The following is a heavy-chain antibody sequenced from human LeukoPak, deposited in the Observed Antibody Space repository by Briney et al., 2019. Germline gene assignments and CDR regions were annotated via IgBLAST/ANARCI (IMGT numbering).Heavy chain of an antibody. V-gene: IGHV4-59*01. Sequence: SETLSLTCTVSSGSISSYYWSWIRQPPGKGLEYIGYIYYSGSTNYSPSLKSRVTISVDTSKNQFSLKLSSVTAADTAVYYCARGPTGFGYNYFGYWGQGTLVTVSS. CDR3: ARGPTGFGYNYFGY. CDR1: SGSISSYY. D-gene: IGHD5-18*01. CDR2: IYYSGST. J-gene: IGHJ4*02.